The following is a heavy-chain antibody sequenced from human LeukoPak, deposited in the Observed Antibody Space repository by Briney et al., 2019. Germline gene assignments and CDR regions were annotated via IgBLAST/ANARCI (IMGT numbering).Heavy chain of an antibody. CDR1: GFTFSSYS. CDR3: ATEGSDYDFNY. J-gene: IGHJ4*02. Sequence: GGSLRLSCAASGFTFSSYSMNWVRQAPGKGLEWVSSISSSSSYIYYADSVKGRFTISRDNAKNSLSLQMNSLRAEDTGVYYCATEGSDYDFNYWGQGTLVTVSS. V-gene: IGHV3-21*03. CDR2: ISSSSSYI. D-gene: IGHD4-17*01.